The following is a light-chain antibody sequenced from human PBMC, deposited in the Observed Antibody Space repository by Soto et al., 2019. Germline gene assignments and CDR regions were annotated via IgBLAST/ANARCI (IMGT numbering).Light chain of an antibody. CDR2: AAS. CDR3: QQSYSTPLST. CDR1: QSISSY. V-gene: IGKV1-39*01. Sequence: DIQMTQSPSSLSASVGDRVTITCRASQSISSYLNWYQQKPGKAPKLLIYAASSLQSGFPSRFSGSGSGTDFTLTISSLQPEDFETYYCQQSYSTPLSTFGQGTKLEIK. J-gene: IGKJ2*01.